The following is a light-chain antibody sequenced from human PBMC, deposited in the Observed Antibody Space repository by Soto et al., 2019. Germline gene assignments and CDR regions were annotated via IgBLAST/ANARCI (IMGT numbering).Light chain of an antibody. CDR3: SSYTSSSTLV. V-gene: IGLV2-14*01. CDR2: EVN. J-gene: IGLJ1*01. CDR1: STDVGGYKY. Sequence: QSALTQPASVSGSPGQSITISCTGTSTDVGGYKYVSWYQQHPGTAPKLMIFEVNGRPSGVSNRFSGSKSGNTASLTISGLQAKDEADYYCSSYTSSSTLVFGTGTKVTVL.